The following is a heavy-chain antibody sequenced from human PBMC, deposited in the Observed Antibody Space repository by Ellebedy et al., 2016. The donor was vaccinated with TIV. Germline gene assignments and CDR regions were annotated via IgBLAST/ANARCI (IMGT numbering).Heavy chain of an antibody. CDR1: GYTFISYD. D-gene: IGHD1-26*01. V-gene: IGHV1-8*01. CDR2: LNPNSGHT. J-gene: IGHJ6*02. Sequence: ASVKVSXXASGYTFISYDIHWVRQAAGQGLEWVGWLNPNSGHTAYAQKFQGRVAMTRNTSITTAYMELSSLTSDDTAVYYCARGVEDVWGQGTTVTVSS. CDR3: ARGVEDV.